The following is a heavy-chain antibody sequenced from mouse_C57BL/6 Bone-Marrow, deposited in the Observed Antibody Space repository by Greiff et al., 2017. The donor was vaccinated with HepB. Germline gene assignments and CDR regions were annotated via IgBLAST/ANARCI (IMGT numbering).Heavy chain of an antibody. CDR1: GYTFTSYW. Sequence: QVQLQQPGAELVRPGSSVKLSCKASGYTFTSYWMHWVKQRPIQGLEWIGNIDPSDSETHYNQKFKDKATLTVDKSSSTAYMQLSSLTSEDSAVYYFARLDYTTVVAHYFDYWGQGTTLTVSS. D-gene: IGHD1-1*01. CDR3: ARLDYTTVVAHYFDY. V-gene: IGHV1-52*01. CDR2: IDPSDSET. J-gene: IGHJ2*01.